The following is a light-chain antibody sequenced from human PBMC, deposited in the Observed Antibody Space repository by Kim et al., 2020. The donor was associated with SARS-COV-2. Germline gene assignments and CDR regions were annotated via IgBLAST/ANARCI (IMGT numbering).Light chain of an antibody. CDR2: QDS. CDR3: QAWDSTTVL. CDR1: ELGSTY. J-gene: IGLJ3*02. V-gene: IGLV3-1*01. Sequence: SYELTQPPSVSVSPGQTATILCSGDELGSTYTCWYQQKPGQSPVLLVHQDSKRPSGISERFSGSKSGNTATLTITGTDTVDEADYYCQAWDSTTVLFGGGTQLTVL.